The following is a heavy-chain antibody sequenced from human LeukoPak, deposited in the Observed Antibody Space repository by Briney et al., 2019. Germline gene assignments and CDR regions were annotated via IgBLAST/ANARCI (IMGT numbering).Heavy chain of an antibody. CDR3: ARDRPKEAFDI. J-gene: IGHJ3*02. Sequence: GSLRLSCAASGFPVRSNYMRWVRQGPGKGLEWVSVIYSGGSTYYADSVKGRFTISRDNSKNTVYLQMNSLRAEDTAVYYCARDRPKEAFDIWGQGTMVTVSS. CDR1: GFPVRSNY. V-gene: IGHV3-66*01. CDR2: IYSGGST.